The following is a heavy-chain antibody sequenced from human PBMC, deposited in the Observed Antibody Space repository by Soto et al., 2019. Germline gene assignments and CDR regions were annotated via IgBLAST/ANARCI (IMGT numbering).Heavy chain of an antibody. CDR2: TTESGATT. Sequence: EVQVLESGGGLVQPGGSLRLSCVASGFTFNTFAISWVRQAPGKGLEWVSATTESGATTYYADAVKGRFAISRDNSKNTLYLQLNSLRVEDTAVYYCAREKRVSTIRDAFDIWGQGTMVTVSS. CDR1: GFTFNTFA. J-gene: IGHJ3*02. CDR3: AREKRVSTIRDAFDI. D-gene: IGHD5-12*01. V-gene: IGHV3-23*01.